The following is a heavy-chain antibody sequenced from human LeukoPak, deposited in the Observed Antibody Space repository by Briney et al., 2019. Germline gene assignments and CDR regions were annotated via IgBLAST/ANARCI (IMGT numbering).Heavy chain of an antibody. D-gene: IGHD5-12*01. CDR3: AKDHLPVATKTLVDY. CDR1: GVTFSGYA. Sequence: PGGSLRLSYAVSGVTFSGYAMSWVRQAPGKGLEWVSAISGSGGSTYYADSVKGRFTISRDNSKNTLYPQMNSLRAEDTAVYYCAKDHLPVATKTLVDYWGQGTLVTVSS. V-gene: IGHV3-23*01. J-gene: IGHJ4*02. CDR2: ISGSGGST.